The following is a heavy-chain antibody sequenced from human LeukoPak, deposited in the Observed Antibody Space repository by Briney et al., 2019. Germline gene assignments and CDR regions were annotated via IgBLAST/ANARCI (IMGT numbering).Heavy chain of an antibody. CDR2: IGSNGGST. CDR3: AKDHYSSGWYFDY. J-gene: IGHJ4*02. Sequence: GGSLRLSCSASGFTFSNYAMHWVRQAPGKGLEYVSVIGSNGGSTYYADSVKGRFTMSRDNSKNTLYLQMSSLRAEDTAVYYCAKDHYSSGWYFDYWGQGTLVTVSS. D-gene: IGHD6-19*01. V-gene: IGHV3-64D*09. CDR1: GFTFSNYA.